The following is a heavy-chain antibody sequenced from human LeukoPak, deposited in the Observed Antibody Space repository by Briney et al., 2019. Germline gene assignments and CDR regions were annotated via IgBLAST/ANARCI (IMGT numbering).Heavy chain of an antibody. D-gene: IGHD1-26*01. CDR1: GFTFSSYA. CDR3: ARDGSLALVGATTCNWFDP. J-gene: IGHJ5*02. Sequence: GGSLRLSCAASGFTFSSYAMHWVRQAPGKGLEWVAVISYDGSNKYYADSVKGRFTISRDNSKNTLYLQMNSLRAEDTAVYYCARDGSLALVGATTCNWFDPWGQGTLVTVSS. V-gene: IGHV3-30-3*01. CDR2: ISYDGSNK.